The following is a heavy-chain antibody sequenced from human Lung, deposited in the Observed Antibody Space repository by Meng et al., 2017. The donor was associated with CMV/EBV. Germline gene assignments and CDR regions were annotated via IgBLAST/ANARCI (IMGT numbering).Heavy chain of an antibody. CDR2: ISSSSSYI. CDR3: ARDLRGYSGYDYPYYYYGMDV. V-gene: IGHV3-21*01. CDR1: GFIFSDYS. Sequence: GESLKISCTASGFIFSDYSMSWVRQAPGKGLEWVSSISSSSSYIYYADSVKGRFTISRDNAKNSLYLQMNSLRAEDTAVYYCARDLRGYSGYDYPYYYYGMDVWGQGXTVTVSS. D-gene: IGHD5-12*01. J-gene: IGHJ6*02.